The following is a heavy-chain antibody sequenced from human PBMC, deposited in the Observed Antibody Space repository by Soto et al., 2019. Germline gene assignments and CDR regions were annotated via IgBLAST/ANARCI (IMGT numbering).Heavy chain of an antibody. D-gene: IGHD2-21*02. CDR2: ISDAGDP. CDR3: ARTARDFYGLDV. CDR1: GFTFRNYD. V-gene: IGHV3-13*05. J-gene: IGHJ6*02. Sequence: EVQLVESGGGLVQPGGSLRLSCEASGFTFRNYDMHWVRQGTGKGLEWVSGISDAGDPDYADSVEGRFTISRENAQHSFFLQMTSLRVGDTAVYYCARTARDFYGLDVWGQGNTVIVSS.